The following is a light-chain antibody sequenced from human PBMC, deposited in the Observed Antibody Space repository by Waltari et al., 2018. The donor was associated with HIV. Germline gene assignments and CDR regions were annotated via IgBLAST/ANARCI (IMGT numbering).Light chain of an antibody. CDR3: ASWEDSLNGVV. CDR2: SDN. J-gene: IGLJ2*01. Sequence: QSVLTQPPSASGTPGQRVTMSCSGSSSNIGRTSVNWYQQLPGTAPNLLIYSDNQRPFGVPDRFSGSKSGTSGSLAISGLQSEDEAVYYCASWEDSLNGVVFGGGTKLTVL. V-gene: IGLV1-44*01. CDR1: SSNIGRTS.